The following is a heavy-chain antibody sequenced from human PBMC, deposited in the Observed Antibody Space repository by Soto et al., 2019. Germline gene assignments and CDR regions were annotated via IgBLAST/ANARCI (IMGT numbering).Heavy chain of an antibody. CDR1: GFTFDDYG. CDR2: INWNGGST. J-gene: IGHJ6*02. Sequence: GGSLRLSCAASGFTFDDYGMSWVRQAPGKGLEWVSGINWNGGSTGYADSVKGRFTISRDNAKNSLYLQMNSLRAEDTALYYCARDRPKPYSSSWYRVFGYYGMDVWGQGTTVTVSS. CDR3: ARDRPKPYSSSWYRVFGYYGMDV. V-gene: IGHV3-20*04. D-gene: IGHD6-13*01.